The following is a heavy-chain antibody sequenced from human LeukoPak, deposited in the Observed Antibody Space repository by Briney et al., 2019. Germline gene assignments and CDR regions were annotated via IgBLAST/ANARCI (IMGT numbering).Heavy chain of an antibody. CDR2: IRYDGSNK. Sequence: PGGSLRLSCAASGFTFSSYGMHWVRQAPGKGLEWVAFIRYDGSNKYYADSVKGRFTISRDNSKNTLYLQMNSLRAEDTAAYYCAKDSSNPYYYYHYNMDVWGKGTTVTVSS. V-gene: IGHV3-30*02. CDR1: GFTFSSYG. D-gene: IGHD4-11*01. CDR3: AKDSSNPYYYYHYNMDV. J-gene: IGHJ6*03.